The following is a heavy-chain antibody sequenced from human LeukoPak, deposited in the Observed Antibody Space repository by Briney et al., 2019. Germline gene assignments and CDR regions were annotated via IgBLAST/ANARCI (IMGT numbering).Heavy chain of an antibody. CDR3: ARYSAAAGTGSWFDP. CDR2: IKQDGSEK. CDR1: GFTFSSYW. Sequence: GGSLRLSCEASGFTFSSYWMSWVRQAPGKGLESLANIKQDGSEKYYVDSVKGRFTISRDNVKNSLYLQMNSLRAEETAVYYCARYSAAAGTGSWFDPWGQGTLVTVSS. D-gene: IGHD6-13*01. J-gene: IGHJ5*02. V-gene: IGHV3-7*01.